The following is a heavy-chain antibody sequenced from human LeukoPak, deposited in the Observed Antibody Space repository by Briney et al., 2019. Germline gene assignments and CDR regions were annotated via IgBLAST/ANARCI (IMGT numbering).Heavy chain of an antibody. D-gene: IGHD1-26*01. V-gene: IGHV4-34*01. CDR2: INHSGST. CDR3: ARGRGSYYY. CDR1: GGSFSGSY. Sequence: SETLSPTCAVYGGSFSGSYWRWSWIRQPPGKGLEWIGEINHSGSTNYNPSLESRVSISVDTSKNQFSLRLSSVTAADTAVYYCARGRGSYYYWGQGTLVTVSS. J-gene: IGHJ4*02.